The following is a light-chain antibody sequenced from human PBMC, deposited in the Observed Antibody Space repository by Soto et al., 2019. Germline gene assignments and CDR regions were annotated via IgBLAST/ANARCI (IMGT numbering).Light chain of an antibody. CDR3: QDFDSPQWT. Sequence: VLTQSPDTLSLSPGERATLSCRASQRASRQYLSWYQQRPDQPPRLLIYGVSMRAAGIPDRFSGSGSGSEVTLTINRREPEDFAVYYCQDFDSPQWTFGQGTKVEN. V-gene: IGKV3-20*01. CDR2: GVS. CDR1: QRASRQY. J-gene: IGKJ1*01.